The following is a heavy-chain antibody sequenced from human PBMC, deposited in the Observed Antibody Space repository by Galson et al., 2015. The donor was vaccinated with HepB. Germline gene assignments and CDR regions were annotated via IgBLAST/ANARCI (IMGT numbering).Heavy chain of an antibody. CDR2: IKSKTDGGTT. V-gene: IGHV3-15*01. CDR3: TTESSAFGVGAYGMDV. CDR1: GFTFSNAW. J-gene: IGHJ6*02. D-gene: IGHD3-3*01. Sequence: SLRLSCAASGFTFSNAWMSWVRQAPGKGLEWVGRIKSKTDGGTTDYAAPVKGRFTISRDDSKNTLYLQMNSLKTEDTAVYYCTTESSAFGVGAYGMDVWGQGTTVTVSS.